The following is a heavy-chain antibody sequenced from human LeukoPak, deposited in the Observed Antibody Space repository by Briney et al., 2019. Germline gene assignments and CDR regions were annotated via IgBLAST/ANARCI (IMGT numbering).Heavy chain of an antibody. CDR3: AKAYHASGCLIDY. CDR1: GITFSSHA. D-gene: IGHD6-19*01. J-gene: IGHJ4*02. V-gene: IGHV3-23*01. Sequence: GGSLRLSCAASGITFSSHAMTWVRQAPGKGLEWVAAIRGNGATTDYADSVKGRFTISRDNSESTLYLQMNSLRAEDTAVYYCAKAYHASGCLIDYWGRGTLVTVSS. CDR2: IRGNGATT.